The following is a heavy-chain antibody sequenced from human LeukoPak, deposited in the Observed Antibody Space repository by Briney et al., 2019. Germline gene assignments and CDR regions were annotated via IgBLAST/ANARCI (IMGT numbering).Heavy chain of an antibody. D-gene: IGHD3-10*01. CDR2: INPNSGGT. CDR3: ARGTMVRGVPRDY. Sequence: EASVKVSCKASGYTFTGYYMHWVRQAPGQGLEWMGRINPNSGGTNYAQKFQGRVTMTRDTSISTAYMGLSRLRSDDTAVYYCARGTMVRGVPRDYWGQGTLVTVSS. V-gene: IGHV1-2*06. J-gene: IGHJ4*02. CDR1: GYTFTGYY.